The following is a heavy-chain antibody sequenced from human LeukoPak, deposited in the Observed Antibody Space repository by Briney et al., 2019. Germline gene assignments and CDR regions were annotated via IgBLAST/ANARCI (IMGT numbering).Heavy chain of an antibody. CDR3: ATDLPREAMVSYYFDY. Sequence: GASVKVSCRVSGYTLTELSMHWVRQAPGKGLEWMEGFDPEDGETIYAQKFQGRVTMTEDTSTDTAYMELSSLRSEDTAVYYCATDLPREAMVSYYFDYWGQGTLVTVSS. D-gene: IGHD5-18*01. CDR2: FDPEDGET. CDR1: GYTLTELS. J-gene: IGHJ4*02. V-gene: IGHV1-24*01.